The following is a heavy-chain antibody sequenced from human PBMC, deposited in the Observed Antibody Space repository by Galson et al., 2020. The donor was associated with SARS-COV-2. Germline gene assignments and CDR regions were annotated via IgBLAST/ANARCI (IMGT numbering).Heavy chain of an antibody. CDR3: ARGRRRDILDH. CDR2: ISPSSTYT. D-gene: IGHD2-15*01. CDR1: GFTFSDYY. J-gene: IGHJ4*02. Sequence: GGSLRLSCAASGFTFSDYYMTWIRQSPGKGLEWLSYISPSSTYTNYADSVKGRFTISRDDAQNSLFLQMNSLRAEDTAVYYCARGRRRDILDHWGQGTLVGVSS. V-gene: IGHV3-11*06.